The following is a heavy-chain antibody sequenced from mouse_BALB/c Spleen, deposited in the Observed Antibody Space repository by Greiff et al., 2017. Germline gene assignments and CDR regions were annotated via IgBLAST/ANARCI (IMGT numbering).Heavy chain of an antibody. CDR3: ATVITTATAMDY. CDR2: ISSGGST. V-gene: IGHV5-6-5*01. Sequence: EVKVVESGGGLVKPGGSLKLSCAASGFTFSSYAMSWVRQTPEKRLEWVASISSGGSTYYPDSVKGRFTISRDNARNILYLQMSSLRSEDTAMYYCATVITTATAMDYWGQGSSVTVSS. D-gene: IGHD1-2*01. CDR1: GFTFSSYA. J-gene: IGHJ4*01.